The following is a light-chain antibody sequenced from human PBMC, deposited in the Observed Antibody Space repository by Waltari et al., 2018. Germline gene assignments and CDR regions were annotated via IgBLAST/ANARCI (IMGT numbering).Light chain of an antibody. Sequence: QSALTQPASVSGSPGQSITMSCPGGSGDIGLYNYGSWYQHHPGKAPKVLIYEVSNRPSGVSDRFSGSKSGKTASLTISGLQTEDEADYYCSSYTSDSTLVFGGGTRLTVL. CDR2: EVS. V-gene: IGLV2-14*01. CDR1: SGDIGLYNY. J-gene: IGLJ3*02. CDR3: SSYTSDSTLV.